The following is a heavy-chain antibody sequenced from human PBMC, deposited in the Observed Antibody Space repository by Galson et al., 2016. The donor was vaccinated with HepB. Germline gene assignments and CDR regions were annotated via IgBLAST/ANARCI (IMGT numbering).Heavy chain of an antibody. V-gene: IGHV3-30*18. CDR2: ISYNGRNK. J-gene: IGHJ6*03. CDR1: GFTFSDYA. Sequence: SLRLSCAASGFTFSDYAMHWVRQAPGKGLEWVAVISYNGRNKFYGDSVKGRFTFSRDNSKNTLYLQMNSLRVEDTAVYYCAKDGPSIRFVEWFHYMDVWGNGTTVTVSS. CDR3: AKDGPSIRFVEWFHYMDV. D-gene: IGHD3-3*01.